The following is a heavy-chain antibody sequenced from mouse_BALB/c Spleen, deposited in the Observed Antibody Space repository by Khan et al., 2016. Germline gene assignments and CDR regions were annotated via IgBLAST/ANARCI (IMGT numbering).Heavy chain of an antibody. CDR3: ARLTPYAMDY. D-gene: IGHD4-1*01. J-gene: IGHJ4*01. CDR1: GFTFSVFG. CDR2: ISGGSSTI. V-gene: IGHV5-17*02. Sequence: EVELVESGGGLVQPGGSRKLSCAASGFTFSVFGIHWVRQAPEKGLEWVAYISGGSSTIYYADTVKGRFTISRDNPKNTLFLQMTSLRSEDMAEYYCARLTPYAMDYWGQGTSVTVSS.